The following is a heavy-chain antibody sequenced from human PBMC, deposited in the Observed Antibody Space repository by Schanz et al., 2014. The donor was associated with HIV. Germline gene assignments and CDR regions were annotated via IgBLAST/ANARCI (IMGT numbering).Heavy chain of an antibody. Sequence: EVQLLESGGGLVQPGGFLRLSCAASRFTFSRYGMSWVRQAPGKGLEWVSSISGSGVSTFYAGSVKGRFAISRDKSKNTLYLQMNSLRVEDTAVYYCAKMARSEAANTNFDYWGQGTLVTVSS. D-gene: IGHD6-19*01. CDR3: AKMARSEAANTNFDY. CDR1: RFTFSRYG. V-gene: IGHV3-23*01. CDR2: ISGSGVST. J-gene: IGHJ4*02.